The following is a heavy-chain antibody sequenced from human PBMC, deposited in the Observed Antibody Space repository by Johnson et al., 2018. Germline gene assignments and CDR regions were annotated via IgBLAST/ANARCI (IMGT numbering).Heavy chain of an antibody. CDR2: INQSGTT. CDR3: ARGLVEIGGYYYYGMDV. D-gene: IGHD3-10*01. J-gene: IGHJ6*02. Sequence: QVQLQQWGAGLLKPSETLSLTCAVYGGSFSGYYWSWIRQAPGKGLEWIGEINQSGTTNYNPSLKSRVTISVDTSKNQFSLKLSSVTAADPAVYYCARGLVEIGGYYYYGMDVWGQGTTVTVSS. V-gene: IGHV4-34*01. CDR1: GGSFSGYY.